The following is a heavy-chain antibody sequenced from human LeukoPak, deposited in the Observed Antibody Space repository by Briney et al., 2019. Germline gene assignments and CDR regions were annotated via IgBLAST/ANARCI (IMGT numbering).Heavy chain of an antibody. J-gene: IGHJ4*02. CDR3: ARAPGDDFWSGYYHFDY. CDR1: GFTLSGYA. V-gene: IGHV3-30-3*01. D-gene: IGHD3-3*01. CDR2: ISYDGSNK. Sequence: PGGSLRLSCAASGFTLSGYAMHWVRQAPGKGLEWVAVISYDGSNKYYADSVKGRFTISRDNSKNTLYLQMNSLRAEDTAVYYCARAPGDDFWSGYYHFDYWGQGTLVTVSS.